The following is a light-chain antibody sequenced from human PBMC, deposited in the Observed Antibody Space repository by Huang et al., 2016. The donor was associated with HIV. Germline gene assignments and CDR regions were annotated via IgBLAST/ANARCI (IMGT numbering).Light chain of an antibody. V-gene: IGKV3-15*01. CDR1: QTVNSN. Sequence: EIVMTQSPATLSVSPGERATLSCRASQTVNSNLAWYQHKPGQAPRLLIYGASTRANGVPARFSGSGSGTKFTLTISSLQSEDFAGYYCQQYNNWLAFGQGTKVEIK. CDR2: GAS. J-gene: IGKJ1*01. CDR3: QQYNNWLA.